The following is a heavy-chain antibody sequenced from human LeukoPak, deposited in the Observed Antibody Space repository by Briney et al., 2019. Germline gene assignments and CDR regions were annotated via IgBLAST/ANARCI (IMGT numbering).Heavy chain of an antibody. CDR2: INSGSAGST. Sequence: PGGSLRLSCAASGFIFSSYSMTWVRQAPGKGLEWVSSINSGSAGSTSYADPVRGRSTISRDNSKNTLYLQMNNLRADDTAIYYCVGVRYNYGLSAHWGQGTLVIVSS. J-gene: IGHJ4*02. D-gene: IGHD5-18*01. CDR3: VGVRYNYGLSAH. V-gene: IGHV3-23*01. CDR1: GFIFSSYS.